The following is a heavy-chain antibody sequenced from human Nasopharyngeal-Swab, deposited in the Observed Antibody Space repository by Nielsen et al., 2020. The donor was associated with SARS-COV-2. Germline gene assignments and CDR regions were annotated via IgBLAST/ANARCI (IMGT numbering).Heavy chain of an antibody. V-gene: IGHV3-23*01. CDR1: GFTFSVYW. D-gene: IGHD3-10*01. CDR3: AGYYYGSGSYVVYYYYYYMDV. CDR2: ISGSGGST. Sequence: GESLKISCAASGFTFSVYWIHWVRQAPGKGLEWVSAISGSGGSTYYADSVKGRFTISRDNSKNTLYLQMNSLRAEDTAVYYCAGYYYGSGSYVVYYYYYYMDVWGKGTTVTVSS. J-gene: IGHJ6*03.